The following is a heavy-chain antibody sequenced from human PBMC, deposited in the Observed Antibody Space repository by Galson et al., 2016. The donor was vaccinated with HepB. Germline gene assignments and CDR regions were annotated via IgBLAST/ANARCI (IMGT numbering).Heavy chain of an antibody. CDR1: GFTFSAYW. D-gene: IGHD3-9*01. V-gene: IGHV3-7*03. J-gene: IGHJ4*02. CDR2: INQDASGK. Sequence: SLRLSCAASGFTFSAYWMSWVRQAPGKGLEWVASINQDASGKYYVDSVKGRFSISRDNVKNTLWLQMSGLRVEDTAMYYCARGSPIWDWGQGTLVTVSS. CDR3: ARGSPIWD.